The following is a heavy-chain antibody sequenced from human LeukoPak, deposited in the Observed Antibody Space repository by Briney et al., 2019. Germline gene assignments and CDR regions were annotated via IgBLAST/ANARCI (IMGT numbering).Heavy chain of an antibody. J-gene: IGHJ4*02. CDR1: GGSFSGYY. V-gene: IGHV4-34*01. Sequence: SETLSLTCAVYGGSFSGYYWSWIRQPPGKGLEWIGEINHSGSTNYNPSLKSRVTISVDTSKNQFSLKLSSVTAADTAVYYCTRKIRITTNYFDYWGQGTLVTVSS. D-gene: IGHD3-10*01. CDR3: TRKIRITTNYFDY. CDR2: INHSGST.